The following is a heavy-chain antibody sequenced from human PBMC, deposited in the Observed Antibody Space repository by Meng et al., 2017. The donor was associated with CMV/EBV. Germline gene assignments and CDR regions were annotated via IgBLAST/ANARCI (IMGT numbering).Heavy chain of an antibody. CDR2: INPNSGGT. CDR3: ARVVRYNWNDGGAFDI. J-gene: IGHJ3*02. D-gene: IGHD1-1*01. Sequence: ASVKVSCKASGYTFTGYYMHWVRQAPGQGLEWMGWINPNSGGTNYAQKFQGRVTMTRDTSISTAYMELSKLRSDDTAVYYCARVVRYNWNDGGAFDIWGQGTMVTVSS. V-gene: IGHV1-2*02. CDR1: GYTFTGYY.